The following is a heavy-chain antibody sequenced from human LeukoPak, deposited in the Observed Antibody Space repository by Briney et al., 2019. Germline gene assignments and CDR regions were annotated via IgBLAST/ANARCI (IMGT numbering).Heavy chain of an antibody. CDR3: AKDRTEWVGPLNSFDP. J-gene: IGHJ5*02. D-gene: IGHD1-26*01. CDR1: GFSFGNYA. V-gene: IGHV3-23*01. Sequence: GGSLRLSWAASGFSFGNYAMNWGRPAPGKGLEWVPAICGSSAITLYPDSVEGRFTISRDNSKNTLYLQMDSLTVEDPAVYYFAKDRTEWVGPLNSFDPWGQGTLVTASS. CDR2: ICGSSAIT.